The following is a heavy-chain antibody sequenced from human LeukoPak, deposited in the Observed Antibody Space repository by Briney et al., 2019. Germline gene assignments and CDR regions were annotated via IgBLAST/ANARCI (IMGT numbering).Heavy chain of an antibody. D-gene: IGHD3-10*01. J-gene: IGHJ4*02. CDR3: AKSPAGSWFGELLLSFEY. Sequence: GGSLRLSCAASGFTLSSSEMNWVRQAPGKGLEWVSYISRSGSTIFYADSVKGRFTISRDNSQNTLYLQMNSLRAEDTAVYYCAKSPAGSWFGELLLSFEYWGQGALVTVSS. V-gene: IGHV3-48*03. CDR2: ISRSGSTI. CDR1: GFTLSSSE.